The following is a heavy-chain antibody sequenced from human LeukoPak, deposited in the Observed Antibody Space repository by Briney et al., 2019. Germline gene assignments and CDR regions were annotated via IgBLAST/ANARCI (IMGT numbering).Heavy chain of an antibody. D-gene: IGHD4-23*01. Sequence: ASVKVSGKASGYTFTSYYMHWVRQAPGQGLEWMGIINPSGGSTSYAQKFQGRVTMTRDTSTSTVYMELSSLRSEDTAVYYCARDSDYGGNGGNYYFDYWGQGTLVTVSS. J-gene: IGHJ4*02. CDR2: INPSGGST. V-gene: IGHV1-46*01. CDR1: GYTFTSYY. CDR3: ARDSDYGGNGGNYYFDY.